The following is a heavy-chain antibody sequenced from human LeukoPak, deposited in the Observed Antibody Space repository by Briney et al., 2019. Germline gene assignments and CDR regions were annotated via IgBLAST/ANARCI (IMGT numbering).Heavy chain of an antibody. V-gene: IGHV3-23*01. Sequence: PGGSLRLSCAVSGFTLNSNAMCWVRQAPGKGLEWASAISRIGVTTYYADSVEGRFTISRDTSKNTLYLQMNTLRPEDTAVYYCAKEEVPNDYWGQGTLVTVSS. CDR1: GFTLNSNA. CDR2: ISRIGVTT. CDR3: AKEEVPNDY. D-gene: IGHD2-2*01. J-gene: IGHJ4*02.